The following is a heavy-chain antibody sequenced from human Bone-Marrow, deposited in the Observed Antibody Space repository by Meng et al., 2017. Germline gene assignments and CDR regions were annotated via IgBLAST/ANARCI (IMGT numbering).Heavy chain of an antibody. CDR1: GYIFTAYF. J-gene: IGHJ6*02. Sequence: ASVKVSCKASGYIFTAYFVHWVRQAPGQGLEWMGWINPQSGGTNYAQKIQGRVTLTRDTAIRTAYMDLRRLTSDDTAVYYCAKEGEKATIQTFGYYAMDVWGQGTTVTVSS. CDR3: AKEGEKATIQTFGYYAMDV. D-gene: IGHD5-24*01. CDR2: INPQSGGT. V-gene: IGHV1-2*02.